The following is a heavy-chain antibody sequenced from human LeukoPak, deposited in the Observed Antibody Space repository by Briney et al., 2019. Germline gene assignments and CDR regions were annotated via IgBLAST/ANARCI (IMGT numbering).Heavy chain of an antibody. CDR1: GFTFSTYA. V-gene: IGHV3-48*03. J-gene: IGHJ3*02. CDR2: ISDSGGTI. D-gene: IGHD4-11*01. Sequence: GGSLRLSCAASGFTFSTYALNWVRQAPGKGLEWDSAISDSGGTIFYADSVKGRFTISRDNAGNSLYLHMNSLRAEDTAVYYCATETENSNYDAFDIWGQGTMVTVSS. CDR3: ATETENSNYDAFDI.